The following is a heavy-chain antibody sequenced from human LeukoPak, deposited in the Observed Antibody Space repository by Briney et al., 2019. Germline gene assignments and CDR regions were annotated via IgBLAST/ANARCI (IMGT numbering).Heavy chain of an antibody. D-gene: IGHD2-2*01. CDR1: GFTFSSYA. J-gene: IGHJ5*02. CDR3: AKSGDIVVVPAAIGWFDP. Sequence: GGSLSLSCAASGFTFSSYAMSWVRQAPGKGLEWVSAISGSGGSTYYADSVKGRFTISRDNSKNTLYLQMNSLRAEDTAVYYCAKSGDIVVVPAAIGWFDPWGQGTLVTVSS. CDR2: ISGSGGST. V-gene: IGHV3-23*01.